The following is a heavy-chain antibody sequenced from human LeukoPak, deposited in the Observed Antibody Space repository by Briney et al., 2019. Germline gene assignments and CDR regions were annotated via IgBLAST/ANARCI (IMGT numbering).Heavy chain of an antibody. J-gene: IGHJ6*03. Sequence: GGSLRLSCAASGVTFSGSAMHWVGQASGKGREGVGRIRSKANSYATAYAASVRGRFTIARDDSKNTAYLQMNSLKTEDTAVYYCTSTHYYYYYYMDVWGKGTTVTVSS. V-gene: IGHV3-73*01. CDR3: TSTHYYYYYYMDV. CDR1: GVTFSGSA. CDR2: IRSKANSYAT.